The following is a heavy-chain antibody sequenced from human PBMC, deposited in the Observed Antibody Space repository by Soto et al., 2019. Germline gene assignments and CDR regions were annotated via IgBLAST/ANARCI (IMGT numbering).Heavy chain of an antibody. D-gene: IGHD2-8*02. V-gene: IGHV3-23*04. CDR2: MSGGGDFT. J-gene: IGHJ6*04. Sequence: EVQLVESGGGLVQPGGSLRLSCAASGFTFSNYAMSWVRQASGKGLEWVSAMSGGGDFTYYADSVKGRFTISRDNSKRTLYLQKSRLRAEDTAVYYCAKPGGVVLYWASQGMNVWGKGPTVTVS. CDR1: GFTFSNYA. CDR3: AKPGGVVLYWASQGMNV.